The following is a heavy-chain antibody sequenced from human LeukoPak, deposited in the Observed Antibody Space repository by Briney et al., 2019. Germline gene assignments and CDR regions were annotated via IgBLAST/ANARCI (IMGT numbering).Heavy chain of an antibody. V-gene: IGHV4-38-2*01. J-gene: IGHJ4*02. CDR2: IYYSGST. D-gene: IGHD2-2*01. Sequence: SETLSLTCAVSGYSISSGYHWGWIRQPPEKGLEWIGSIYYSGSTHHNPSLKSRVTISVDTSKNHFSLKLSSVTAADTAVYYCASLGGYHGGNFDYWGQGTLVTVSS. CDR3: ASLGGYHGGNFDY. CDR1: GYSISSGYH.